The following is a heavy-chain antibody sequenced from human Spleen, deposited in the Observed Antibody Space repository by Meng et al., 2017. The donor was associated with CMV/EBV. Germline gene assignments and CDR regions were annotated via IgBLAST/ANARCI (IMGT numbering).Heavy chain of an antibody. D-gene: IGHD6-13*01. CDR2: INPSSGFT. J-gene: IGHJ6*02. CDR3: AVGGIAAAGATDYYYVMDV. V-gene: IGHV1-2*02. CDR1: GYTFTGHY. Sequence: ASVKVSCKSSGYTFTGHYIHWVRQAPGQGLEWMGWINPSSGFTNYAQKFQGRVTITTDTSTNTAYMELRSLRSDDTAVYYCAVGGIAAAGATDYYYVMDVWAQGTTVTVSS.